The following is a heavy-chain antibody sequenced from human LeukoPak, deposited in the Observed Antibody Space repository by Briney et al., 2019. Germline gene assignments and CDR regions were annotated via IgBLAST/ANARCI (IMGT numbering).Heavy chain of an antibody. V-gene: IGHV4-59*12. CDR3: ARGGPVYGGKNLDFDP. J-gene: IGHJ5*02. Sequence: SETLSLTCTVSGGSISSYYWSWIRQPPGKGLEWIGYIYYSGSTNYNPSLKSRVTISVDTSKNQFSLKLSSVTAADTAVYYCARGGPVYGGKNLDFDPWGQGTLVTVSS. CDR2: IYYSGST. D-gene: IGHD4-23*01. CDR1: GGSISSYY.